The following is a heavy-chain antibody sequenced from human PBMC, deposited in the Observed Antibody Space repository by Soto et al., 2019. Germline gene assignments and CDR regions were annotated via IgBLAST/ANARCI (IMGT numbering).Heavy chain of an antibody. CDR3: ARVRSLDSNWFDP. CDR2: INAGNGNT. D-gene: IGHD2-2*03. CDR1: GYTFTSYA. Sequence: QVQLVQSGAEVKKPGASVKVYCKASGYTFTSYAMHWVRQAPGQRLEWMGWINAGNGNTKYSQKFQGRVTITRDTSASTAYMELSSLRSEDTAVYYCARVRSLDSNWFDPWGQGTLVTVSS. J-gene: IGHJ5*02. V-gene: IGHV1-3*01.